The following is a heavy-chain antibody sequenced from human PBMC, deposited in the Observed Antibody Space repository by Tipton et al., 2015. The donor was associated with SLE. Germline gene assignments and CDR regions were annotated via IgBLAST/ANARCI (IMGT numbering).Heavy chain of an antibody. J-gene: IGHJ4*02. CDR1: GDSISSSSNY. V-gene: IGHV4-39*01. D-gene: IGHD3-9*01. CDR3: ARLVGAYDILTGYYQRYFDY. Sequence: TLSLTCTVSGDSISSSSNYWGWIRQPPGKGLVGIGSIYYSGSTYYNPSLKSRVTLSVDTSKNQFSLKVSSVTAADTAVYYCARLVGAYDILTGYYQRYFDYWGQGTLVTVSS. CDR2: IYYSGST.